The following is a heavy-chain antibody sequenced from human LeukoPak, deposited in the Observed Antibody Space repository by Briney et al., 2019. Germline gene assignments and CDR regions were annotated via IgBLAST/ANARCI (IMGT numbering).Heavy chain of an antibody. D-gene: IGHD3-9*01. J-gene: IGHJ4*02. Sequence: GGSLRLSCVASGFSFSSYTMSWVRQAPGKGLEWVAKMKEDGSDIHYVDSVKGRFTICRDNAKNSLCLKLSSLRVEDTAVYYCARGGARYLDSWGQGILVTVSS. CDR1: GFSFSSYT. CDR3: ARGGARYLDS. CDR2: MKEDGSDI. V-gene: IGHV3-7*01.